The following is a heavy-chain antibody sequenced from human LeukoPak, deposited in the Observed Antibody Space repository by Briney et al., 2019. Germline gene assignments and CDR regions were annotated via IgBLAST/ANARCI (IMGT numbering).Heavy chain of an antibody. V-gene: IGHV1-2*02. J-gene: IGHJ4*02. CDR1: GYTFTGYY. CDR2: INPNSGGT. Sequence: GASVKVSCKSSGYTFTGYYMHWVRQAPGQGLAWVGWINPNSGGTNYAQKFQGRVTMTRDTSISTAYMELSRLRSDDTAVYYCARVRGSYILYYFDYWGQGTLVTVSS. CDR3: ARVRGSYILYYFDY. D-gene: IGHD3-16*01.